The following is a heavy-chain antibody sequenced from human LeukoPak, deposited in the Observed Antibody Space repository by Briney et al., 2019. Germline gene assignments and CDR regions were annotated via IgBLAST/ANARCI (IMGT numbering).Heavy chain of an antibody. V-gene: IGHV4-39*01. Sequence: SETLSLTCTVSGGSISSSSYYWGWIRQPPGKGLEWLGSIYYSGSTYYNPSLKSRVTISVDTSKNQFSLKLSSVTAADTAVYYCARRKYNWNDGLDYWGQGTLVTVSS. CDR1: GGSISSSSYY. CDR2: IYYSGST. CDR3: ARRKYNWNDGLDY. D-gene: IGHD1-1*01. J-gene: IGHJ4*02.